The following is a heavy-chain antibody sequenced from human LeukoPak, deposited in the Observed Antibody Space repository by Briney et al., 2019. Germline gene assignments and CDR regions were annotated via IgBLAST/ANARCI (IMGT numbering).Heavy chain of an antibody. Sequence: ASVKVSCKASGYTLTELSMHWVRQAPGQGLQWMGGFDPEDGETIYAPKFQGRVTMTEDTSTDTAYMELRSLRSEDTALYYCAAGNVDTAFFFDYWGQGTLVTVSS. D-gene: IGHD5-18*01. J-gene: IGHJ4*02. CDR2: FDPEDGET. V-gene: IGHV1-24*01. CDR3: AAGNVDTAFFFDY. CDR1: GYTLTELS.